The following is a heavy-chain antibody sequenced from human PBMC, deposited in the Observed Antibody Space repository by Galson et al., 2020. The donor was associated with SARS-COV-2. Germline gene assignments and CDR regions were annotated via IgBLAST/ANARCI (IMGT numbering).Heavy chain of an antibody. CDR2: IYSGGST. D-gene: IGHD4-17*01. J-gene: IGHJ2*01. V-gene: IGHV3-53*01. CDR3: ARDYGDWYFDL. Sequence: GGSLRLSCAASGLTISSNYMSWVRQAPRKGLEWVSVIYSGGSTYYADSVKGRFTISRDNSKNTLYLQMNSLRAEDTAVYYCARDYGDWYFDLWGRGTLVTVSS. CDR1: GLTISSNY.